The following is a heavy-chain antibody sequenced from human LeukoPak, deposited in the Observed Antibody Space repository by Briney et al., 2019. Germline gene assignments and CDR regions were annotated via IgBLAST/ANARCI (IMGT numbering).Heavy chain of an antibody. CDR3: ASGGDYYDSSGYQFGY. CDR1: GGSISSYY. J-gene: IGHJ4*02. D-gene: IGHD3-22*01. V-gene: IGHV4-4*07. CDR2: IYTSGST. Sequence: SETLSLTCTVSGGSISSYYWSWIRQPAGKGLEWIGRIYTSGSTNYNPSLKSRVTMSVDTSQNQFSLKLSSVTASDTAVYYFASGGDYYDSSGYQFGYWGQGTLVTVSS.